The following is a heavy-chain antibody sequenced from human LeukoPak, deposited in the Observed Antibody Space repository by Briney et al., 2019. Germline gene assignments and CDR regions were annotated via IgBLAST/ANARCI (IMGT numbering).Heavy chain of an antibody. CDR1: GGSISSYY. J-gene: IGHJ6*03. D-gene: IGHD4-23*01. V-gene: IGHV4-39*07. CDR2: IYYSGST. CDR3: ARGAGYGGNSSHYYYYMDV. Sequence: SETLSLTCTVSGGSISSYYWSWIRQPPGKGLEWTGSIYYSGSTYYNPSLQSRVTISVDTSKNQFSLKLSSVTAADTAVYYCARGAGYGGNSSHYYYYMDVWGKGTTVTVSS.